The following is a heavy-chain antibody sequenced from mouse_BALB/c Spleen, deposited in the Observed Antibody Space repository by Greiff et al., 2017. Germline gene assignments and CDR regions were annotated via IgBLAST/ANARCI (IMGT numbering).Heavy chain of an antibody. D-gene: IGHD2-4*01. V-gene: IGHV3-2*02. Sequence: EVQLQQSGPGLVKPSQSLSLTCTVTGYSITSDYAWNWIRQFPGNKLEWMGYISYSGSTSYNPSLKSRISITRDTSKNQFFLQLNSVTTEDTATYYCAKYDYDLYYYAMDYWGQGTSVTVSS. CDR3: AKYDYDLYYYAMDY. J-gene: IGHJ4*01. CDR2: ISYSGST. CDR1: GYSITSDYA.